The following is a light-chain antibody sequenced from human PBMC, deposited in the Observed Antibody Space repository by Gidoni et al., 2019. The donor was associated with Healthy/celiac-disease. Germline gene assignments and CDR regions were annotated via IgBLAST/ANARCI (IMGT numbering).Light chain of an antibody. V-gene: IGKV3-20*01. CDR2: AAS. CDR3: QQYGSSPKT. CDR1: QSVRSSY. J-gene: IGKJ1*01. Sequence: EVVLTRSPGTLSLSPGERATLSCRASQSVRSSYLAWYQQKPGQAPRLLIYAASSRATGIPDRFSGSGSGTDFTLTISRLEPEDFAVYYCQQYGSSPKTFGQGTKVEIK.